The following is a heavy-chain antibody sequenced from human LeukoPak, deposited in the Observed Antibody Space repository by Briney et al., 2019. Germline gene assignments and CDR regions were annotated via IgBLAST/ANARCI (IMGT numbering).Heavy chain of an antibody. CDR2: IYYSGST. J-gene: IGHJ5*02. D-gene: IGHD6-13*01. V-gene: IGHV4-59*01. CDR1: GGSISSYY. CDR3: ARVLYSSSWYPDWFDP. Sequence: SETLSLNCTVSGGSISSYYWSWIRQPPGKGLEWIGYIYYSGSTNYNPSLKSRVTISVDTSKNQFSLKLSSVTAADTAVYYCARVLYSSSWYPDWFDPWGQGTLVTVSS.